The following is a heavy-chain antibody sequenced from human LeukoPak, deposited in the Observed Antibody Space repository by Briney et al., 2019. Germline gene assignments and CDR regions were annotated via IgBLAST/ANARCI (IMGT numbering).Heavy chain of an antibody. J-gene: IGHJ5*02. V-gene: IGHV3-30-3*01. CDR1: GFTFSSYA. Sequence: GRSLRLSCAASGFTFSSYAMHWVRQAPGKGLEWVAVISYDGSNKYYADSVKGRFTISRDNSKNTLYLEMKSLRADDTAVYYCAKVELSASGGELDPWGQGTLVIVSS. CDR2: ISYDGSNK. CDR3: AKVELSASGGELDP. D-gene: IGHD3-16*02.